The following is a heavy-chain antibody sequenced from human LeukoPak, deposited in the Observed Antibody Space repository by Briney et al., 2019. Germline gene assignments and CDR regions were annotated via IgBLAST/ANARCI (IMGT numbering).Heavy chain of an antibody. CDR1: RFTFSSYW. CDR2: IGNDGSDT. D-gene: IGHD2-15*01. J-gene: IGHJ3*02. CDR3: ARGGYGHAFDI. V-gene: IGHV3-74*01. Sequence: GGSLRLSCAASRFTFSSYWFHWVRQAPGKGLVWVSRIGNDGSDTIYADSVKGRFTISRDNAKSTLYLQMNSLKAEDTAVYYCARGGYGHAFDIWGQGTMVTVSS.